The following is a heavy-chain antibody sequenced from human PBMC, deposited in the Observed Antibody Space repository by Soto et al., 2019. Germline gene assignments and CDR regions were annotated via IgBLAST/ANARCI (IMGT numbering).Heavy chain of an antibody. J-gene: IGHJ4*02. CDR3: ARNNVRGRTIAGTAEF. CDR2: INHSGNT. D-gene: IGHD1-7*01. Sequence: QVQLQQWGAGLLKPSETLSLTCAVYGKSXXXYYWSWIXXXXXXXXXXXXKINHSGNTTYNPSLKSRVTISLDTPKNQLIQNLSSGTAADTAMYFWARNNVRGRTIAGTAEFWGQETLITVSP. V-gene: IGHV4-34*01. CDR1: GKSXXXYY.